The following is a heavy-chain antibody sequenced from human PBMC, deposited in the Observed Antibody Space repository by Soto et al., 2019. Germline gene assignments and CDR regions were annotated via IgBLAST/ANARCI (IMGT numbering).Heavy chain of an antibody. CDR3: ARTRGNYDWNY. CDR2: IIPIFGTA. V-gene: IGHV1-69*13. D-gene: IGHD4-4*01. CDR1: GGTFSSYA. Sequence: ASVKVSCKASGGTFSSYAISWVRQAPGRGLEWMGGIIPIFGTANYAQKFQGRVTITADESTSTAYMELSSLRSEDTAVYYCARTRGNYDWNYWGQGTLVTVSS. J-gene: IGHJ4*02.